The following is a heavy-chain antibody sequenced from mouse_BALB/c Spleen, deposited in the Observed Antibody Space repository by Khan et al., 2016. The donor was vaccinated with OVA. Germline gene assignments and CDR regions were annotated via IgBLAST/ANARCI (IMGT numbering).Heavy chain of an antibody. CDR1: GYTFTTCW. Sequence: VQLQESGAELAKPGASVKMSCKASGYTFTTCWRHWVKQRPGRGMEGIGYFNPTSGYTDYNEKFKDRATLSEDKSSSTAYMQMSSLTSEDSAVYYCTRDRIDYWGQGTTLTVSS. CDR2: FNPTSGYT. CDR3: TRDRIDY. J-gene: IGHJ2*01. V-gene: IGHV1-7*01.